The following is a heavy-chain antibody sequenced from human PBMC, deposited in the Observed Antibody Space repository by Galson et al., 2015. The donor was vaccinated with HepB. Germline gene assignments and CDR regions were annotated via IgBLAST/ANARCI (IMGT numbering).Heavy chain of an antibody. CDR3: ARDGARYSSSWYFGYYYYYMDV. D-gene: IGHD6-13*01. Sequence: SLRLSCAASGFTFSDYYMSWIRQAPGKGLEWVSYISSSGSTIYYADSVKGRFTISRDNAKNSLYLQMNSLRAEDTAVYYCARDGARYSSSWYFGYYYYYMDVWGKGTTVTVSS. J-gene: IGHJ6*03. CDR2: ISSSGSTI. V-gene: IGHV3-11*01. CDR1: GFTFSDYY.